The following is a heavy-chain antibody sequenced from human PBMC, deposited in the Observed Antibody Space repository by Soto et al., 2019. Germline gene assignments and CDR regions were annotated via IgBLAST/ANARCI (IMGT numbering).Heavy chain of an antibody. CDR2: ISSSSSTI. CDR1: GFTFSSYS. CDR3: ARVLSDFWSGYYTGIQPY. D-gene: IGHD3-3*01. V-gene: IGHV3-48*01. J-gene: IGHJ4*02. Sequence: GGSLRLSCAASGFTFSSYSMNWVRQAPGKGLEWVSYISSSSSTIYYADSVKGRFTISRDNAKNSLYLQMNSLRAEDTAVYYCARVLSDFWSGYYTGIQPYWGQGTLVTVSS.